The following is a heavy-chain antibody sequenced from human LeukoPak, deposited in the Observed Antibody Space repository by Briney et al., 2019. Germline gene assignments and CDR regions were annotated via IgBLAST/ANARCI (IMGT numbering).Heavy chain of an antibody. D-gene: IGHD3-10*01. V-gene: IGHV3-23*01. Sequence: GGSLRLSCAASGFTFDDYAMSWVRQAPGKGLEWVSAISGSGGSTYYADSVKGRFTISRDNSKNTLYLQMNSLRAEDTAVYYCAKSNGYGLVDIWGQGTMVTVSS. J-gene: IGHJ3*02. CDR1: GFTFDDYA. CDR3: AKSNGYGLVDI. CDR2: ISGSGGST.